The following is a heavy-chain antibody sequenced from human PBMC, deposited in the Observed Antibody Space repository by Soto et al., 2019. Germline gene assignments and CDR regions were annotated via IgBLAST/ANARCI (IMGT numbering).Heavy chain of an antibody. V-gene: IGHV4-30-4*01. D-gene: IGHD6-6*01. CDR3: ARVPSPFDY. CDR2: IFSSGTT. Sequence: SETLSLTCTVSGDSISSGNKYWSWIRQPPGKGLEWIGYIFSSGTTYYNPSLKSRLTMSLDTSENQFSLKLNSLTDADTAVYYCARVPSPFDYWGQGIQVTVSS. CDR1: GDSISSGNKY. J-gene: IGHJ4*02.